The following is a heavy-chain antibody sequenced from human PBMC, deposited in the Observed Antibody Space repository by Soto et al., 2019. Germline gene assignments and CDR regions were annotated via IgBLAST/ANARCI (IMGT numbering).Heavy chain of an antibody. Sequence: SQTLSLTCAITGDSVSRNSAGWSWVRQSPSRGLEWLGRTYYRSKWYYEYAVSVRGRITINPDTSKNQYSLQLNSVTPEDTAVYFCARGEQYSGMIFDYWGQGTLVTVSS. CDR3: ARGEQYSGMIFDY. J-gene: IGHJ4*01. CDR2: TYYRSKWYY. CDR1: GDSVSRNSAG. V-gene: IGHV6-1*01. D-gene: IGHD1-26*01.